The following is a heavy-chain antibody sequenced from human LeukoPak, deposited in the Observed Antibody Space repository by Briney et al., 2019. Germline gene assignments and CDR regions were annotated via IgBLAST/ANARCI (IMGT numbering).Heavy chain of an antibody. CDR1: GGSISSYY. J-gene: IGHJ4*02. CDR2: IYYSGST. V-gene: IGHV4-59*01. CDR3: ARSSFEYSSSGFLFDY. D-gene: IGHD6-6*01. Sequence: PSETLSLTCTVSGGSISSYYWSWIRQPPGKGLEWIGYIYYSGSTKYNPSLKSRVAISVDTSKKQFSLKMSSVTAADTAVYYCARSSFEYSSSGFLFDYWGQGTLVTVSS.